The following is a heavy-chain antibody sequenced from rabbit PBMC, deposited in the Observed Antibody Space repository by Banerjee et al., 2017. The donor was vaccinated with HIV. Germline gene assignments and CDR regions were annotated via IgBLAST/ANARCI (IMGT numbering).Heavy chain of an antibody. CDR1: GIDFSSYDY. CDR2: IYTGSGGT. CDR3: ASSGVAGYDYTTTGYFKL. V-gene: IGHV1S43*01. J-gene: IGHJ4*01. Sequence: QSLEESGGDLVKPGASLTLTCKASGIDFSSYDYMCWVRQAPGKGLEWIGCIYTGSGGTWYASWVNGRFTISRSTSLNTVDLKMTSLTAADTATYLCASSGVAGYDYTTTGYFKLWGQGTLVTVS. D-gene: IGHD6-1*01.